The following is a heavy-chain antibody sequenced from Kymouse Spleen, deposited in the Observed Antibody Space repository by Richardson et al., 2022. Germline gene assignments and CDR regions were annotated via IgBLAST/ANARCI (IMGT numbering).Heavy chain of an antibody. CDR2: IYYSGST. Sequence: QVQLQESGPGLVKPSETLSLTCTVSGGSVSSGSYYWSWIRQPPGKGLEWIGYIYYSGSTNYNPSLKSRVTISVDTSKNQFSLKLSSVTAADTAVYYCARHYYGSGSYYNDWFDPWGQGTLVTVSS. V-gene: IGHV4-61*01. CDR3: ARHYYGSGSYYNDWFDP. CDR1: GGSVSSGSYY. D-gene: IGHD3-10*01. J-gene: IGHJ5*02.